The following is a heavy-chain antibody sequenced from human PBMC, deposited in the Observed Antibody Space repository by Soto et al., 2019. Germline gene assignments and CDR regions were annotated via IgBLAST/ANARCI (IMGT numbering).Heavy chain of an antibody. CDR1: GFTFSSYS. CDR3: ARAATYYYDSSGYYLGAFDI. Sequence: GSLRLSCAASGFTFSSYSMNWVRQAPGKGLEWVSSISSSSSYIYYADSVKGRFTISRDNAKNSLYLQMNSLRAEDTAVYYCARAATYYYDSSGYYLGAFDIWGQGTMVT. CDR2: ISSSSSYI. D-gene: IGHD3-22*01. V-gene: IGHV3-21*01. J-gene: IGHJ3*02.